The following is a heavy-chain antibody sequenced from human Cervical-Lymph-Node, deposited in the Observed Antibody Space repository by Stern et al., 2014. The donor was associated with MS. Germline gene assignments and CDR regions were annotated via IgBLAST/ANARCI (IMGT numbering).Heavy chain of an antibody. CDR2: IIPLFETP. CDR1: GGTFGNHA. D-gene: IGHD3-3*01. V-gene: IGHV1-69*12. Sequence: QDQLVQSGAEVKRPGSSVKVSCKASGGTFGNHAINWVRQAPGQGLEWMGGIIPLFETPDYAQRFHGRVTMIADGPTSTVSMELSSLKSDDMGVDYCARGSRYHDFWSVVYGHFEYWGQGTLITVSS. CDR3: ARGSRYHDFWSVVYGHFEY. J-gene: IGHJ4*02.